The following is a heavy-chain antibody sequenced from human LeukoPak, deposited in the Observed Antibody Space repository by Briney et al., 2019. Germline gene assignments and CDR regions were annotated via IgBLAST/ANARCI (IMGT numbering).Heavy chain of an antibody. CDR1: GYTFTGYY. CDR2: INPNSGGT. J-gene: IGHJ4*02. CDR3: ARVPRSDTYYDFWSGYLYYFDY. Sequence: ASVKVSCKASGYTFTGYYMHWVRQAPGQGLGWMGWINPNSGGTNYAQKFQGRVTMTRDTSISTAYMELSRLRSDDTAVYYCARVPRSDTYYDFWSGYLYYFDYWGQGTLVTVSS. V-gene: IGHV1-2*02. D-gene: IGHD3-3*01.